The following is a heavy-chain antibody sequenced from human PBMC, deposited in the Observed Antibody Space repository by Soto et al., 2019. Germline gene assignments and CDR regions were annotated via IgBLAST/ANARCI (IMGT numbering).Heavy chain of an antibody. V-gene: IGHV1-18*04. CDR2: ISAYNGNT. Sequence: ASVRVSCKXSGYTFTSYGISWVRQAPGQGLEWMGWISAYNGNTNYAQKLQGRVTMTTDTSTSTAYMELRSLRSEDTAVYYCASGPVVVAAALGYFDYWGQGTLVTV. CDR1: GYTFTSYG. D-gene: IGHD2-15*01. CDR3: ASGPVVVAAALGYFDY. J-gene: IGHJ4*02.